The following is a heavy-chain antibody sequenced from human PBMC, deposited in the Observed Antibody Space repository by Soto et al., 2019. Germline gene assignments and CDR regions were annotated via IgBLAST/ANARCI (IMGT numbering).Heavy chain of an antibody. CDR1: GGLFSSYA. Sequence: QEQLVQSGAEVKKPGSSVKVSCKDSGGLFSSYAISWVRQAPGQGLEWMGGIIPVFGTPFYAQKFQGRVTITADESTNTAFMELTTLTSEDTAVYYCARSHSTTPVAVAGPDYYFGLWGRGTLVTVSS. CDR3: ARSHSTTPVAVAGPDYYFGL. J-gene: IGHJ4*02. V-gene: IGHV1-69*01. D-gene: IGHD6-19*01. CDR2: IIPVFGTP.